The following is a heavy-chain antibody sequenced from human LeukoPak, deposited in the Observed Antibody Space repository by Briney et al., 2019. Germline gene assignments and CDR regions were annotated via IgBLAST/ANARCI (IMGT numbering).Heavy chain of an antibody. CDR2: IYTSGST. CDR1: GGSISSYY. J-gene: IGHJ3*02. CDR3: ARGTGLYDYGDYGGPVDAFDT. V-gene: IGHV4-4*07. Sequence: SETLSLTCTVSGGSISSYYWSWIRQPAGKGLEWIGRIYTSGSTNYNPSLKSRVTMSVDTSKNQFSLKLSSVTAADTAVYYCARGTGLYDYGDYGGPVDAFDTWGQGTMVTVSS. D-gene: IGHD4-17*01.